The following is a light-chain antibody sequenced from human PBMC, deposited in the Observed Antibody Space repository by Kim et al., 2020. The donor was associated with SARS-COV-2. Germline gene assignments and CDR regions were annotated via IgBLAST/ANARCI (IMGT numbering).Light chain of an antibody. CDR1: ESVKTW. CDR3: QQYNSYSPRWT. J-gene: IGKJ1*01. CDR2: KAS. Sequence: VGDRVTITCRASESVKTWLAWYQQKPGRAPKLLIYKASTLESGVPLRFSGSGSGTEFTLTISSLQPDDFATYYCQQYNSYSPRWTFGQGTKVDIK. V-gene: IGKV1-5*03.